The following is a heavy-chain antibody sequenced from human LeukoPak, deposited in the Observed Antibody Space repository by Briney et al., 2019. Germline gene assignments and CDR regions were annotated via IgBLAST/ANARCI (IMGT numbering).Heavy chain of an antibody. D-gene: IGHD5-18*01. Sequence: PGRSLTLSCVASGFTFTNHAMHWVRQAPGKGLEWVAMISFDGNDENYADAAEGRFSISRDNGKNTLYLQMNSLRSEDTAVYYCARDWDGDTGLFDYWGQGTRVTVSS. V-gene: IGHV3-30*04. CDR1: GFTFTNHA. J-gene: IGHJ4*02. CDR3: ARDWDGDTGLFDY. CDR2: ISFDGNDE.